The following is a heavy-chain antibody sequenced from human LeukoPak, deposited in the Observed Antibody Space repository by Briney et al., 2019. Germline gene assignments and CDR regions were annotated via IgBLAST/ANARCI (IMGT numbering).Heavy chain of an antibody. V-gene: IGHV4-39*07. D-gene: IGHD3-10*01. J-gene: IGHJ4*02. CDR1: GGSVSDSRNY. Sequence: SETLSLTCTVSGGSVSDSRNYWGWIRQPPGKGLEWIGSFYHTGGTYYSPPFRSRVIISVDSSNNQISLNLNSVIAADTAMYFCARGGFYGHPFEFGGQGILVIVSA. CDR2: FYHTGGT. CDR3: ARGGFYGHPFEF.